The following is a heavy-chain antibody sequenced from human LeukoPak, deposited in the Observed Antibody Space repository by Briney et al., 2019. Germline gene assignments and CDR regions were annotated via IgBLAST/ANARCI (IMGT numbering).Heavy chain of an antibody. CDR2: IYYSGST. CDR1: GGSISSSSYY. Sequence: SETLSLTCTVSGGSISSSSYYWGWIRQPPGKGLEWIGSIYYSGSTYYNPSLKSRVTISVDTSKNQFSLKLSSVTAADTAVYYCARVCRYSSSPISGWFDPWGQGTLVTVS. V-gene: IGHV4-39*07. J-gene: IGHJ5*02. CDR3: ARVCRYSSSPISGWFDP. D-gene: IGHD6-13*01.